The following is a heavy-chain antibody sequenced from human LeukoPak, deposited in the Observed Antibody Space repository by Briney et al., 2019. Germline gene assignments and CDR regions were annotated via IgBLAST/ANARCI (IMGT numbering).Heavy chain of an antibody. CDR3: ARAPFRSSWYDYYYYYMDV. Sequence: GGSLRLSCAASGFSLSSHAMSWVRQAPGKGLEWVANIKQDGSEKYYVDSVKGRFTISRDNAKNSLYLQMDSLRAEDTAVYYCARAPFRSSWYDYYYYYMDVWGKGTTVTVSS. J-gene: IGHJ6*03. V-gene: IGHV3-7*01. CDR1: GFSLSSHA. D-gene: IGHD6-13*01. CDR2: IKQDGSEK.